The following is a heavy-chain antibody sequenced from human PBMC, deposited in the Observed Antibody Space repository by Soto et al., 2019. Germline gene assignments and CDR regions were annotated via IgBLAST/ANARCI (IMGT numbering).Heavy chain of an antibody. CDR2: ISAYNGNT. Sequence: QVQLVQSGAEVKKPGASVKVSCKASGYTFTSYGISWVRQAPGQGLEWMGWISAYNGNTNYAQKLQGRVTMTTDTTTSTAYMELRSLRSEDTAVYYCARGEIPDYDFWSGYYSPWFDYWGQGTLVTVSS. V-gene: IGHV1-18*04. J-gene: IGHJ4*02. CDR3: ARGEIPDYDFWSGYYSPWFDY. D-gene: IGHD3-3*01. CDR1: GYTFTSYG.